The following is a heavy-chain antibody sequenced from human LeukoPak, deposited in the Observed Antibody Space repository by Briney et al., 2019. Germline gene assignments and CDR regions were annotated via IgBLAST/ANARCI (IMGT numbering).Heavy chain of an antibody. CDR3: ARDVDPLYGSEDY. CDR1: GYSISSGYY. D-gene: IGHD3-10*01. CDR2: IYHSGST. Sequence: NSSETLSLTCTVSGYSISSGYYWGWIRQPPGKGLEWIGSIYHSGSTYYNPSLKSRVTISVDTSKNQFSLKLSSVTAADTAVYYCARDVDPLYGSEDYWGQGTLVTVSS. V-gene: IGHV4-38-2*02. J-gene: IGHJ4*02.